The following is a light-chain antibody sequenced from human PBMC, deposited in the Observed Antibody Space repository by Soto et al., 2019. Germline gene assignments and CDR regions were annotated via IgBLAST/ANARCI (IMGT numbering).Light chain of an antibody. CDR1: SSDVGGYNY. CDR3: SSHTSSSTSYV. J-gene: IGLJ1*01. CDR2: DVS. V-gene: IGLV2-14*01. Sequence: QSALTQPASVAGSPGQSITISCTGTSSDVGGYNYVSWYQQHPGKAPKLMIYDVSNRPSGVSNRFSGSKSGNTASPTISGLQAEDEADYYCSSHTSSSTSYVFGTGTKLTVL.